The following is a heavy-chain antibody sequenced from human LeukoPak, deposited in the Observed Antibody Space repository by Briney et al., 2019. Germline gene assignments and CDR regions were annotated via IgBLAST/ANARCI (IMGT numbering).Heavy chain of an antibody. CDR1: GYTFTSYD. J-gene: IGHJ4*02. V-gene: IGHV1-8*01. CDR3: ARLVGGSYHFDY. CDR2: MNPNRGNT. Sequence: EASVKVSCKASGYTFTSYDINWVRQATGQGLEWMGWMNPNRGNTGYAQKSQGRVTMTRNTSISTAYMELSSLRSEDTAVYYCARLVGGSYHFDYWGQGTLVTVSS. D-gene: IGHD1-26*01.